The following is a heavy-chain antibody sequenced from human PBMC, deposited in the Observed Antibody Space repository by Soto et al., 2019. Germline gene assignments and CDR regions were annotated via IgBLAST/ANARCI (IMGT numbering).Heavy chain of an antibody. CDR3: ASYYDSSGQGPNFDY. J-gene: IGHJ4*02. Sequence: GGSLRLSCAASGFTFSSYAMHWVRQAPGKGLEWVAVISYDGSNKYYADSVKGRFTISRDNSKNTLYLQMNSLRAEDTAVYYCASYYDSSGQGPNFDYWGQGTLVTVSS. CDR1: GFTFSSYA. D-gene: IGHD3-22*01. CDR2: ISYDGSNK. V-gene: IGHV3-30-3*01.